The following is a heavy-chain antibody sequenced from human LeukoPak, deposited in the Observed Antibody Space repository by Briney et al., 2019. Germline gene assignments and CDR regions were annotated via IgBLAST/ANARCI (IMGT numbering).Heavy chain of an antibody. CDR1: GGSISSYY. Sequence: PSETLSFTCTVSGGSISSYYWSWIRQPPGKGLEWIGYIYYSGSTNYNPSLKSRVTISVDTSKNQFSLKLSSVTAADTAMYYCATIAAAGTMGWGQGTLVTVSS. J-gene: IGHJ4*02. D-gene: IGHD6-13*01. CDR2: IYYSGST. CDR3: ATIAAAGTMG. V-gene: IGHV4-59*01.